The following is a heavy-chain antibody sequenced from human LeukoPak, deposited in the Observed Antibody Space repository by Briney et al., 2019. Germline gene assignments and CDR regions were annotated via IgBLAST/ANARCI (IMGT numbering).Heavy chain of an antibody. J-gene: IGHJ5*02. CDR3: ARGGPSSRWFDP. CDR2: VFFGGAP. Sequence: SETLSLTCTVSGGSITSDHWSWIRLPSGRGLEWLAFVFFGGAPDYNPSLKSRITISVDTSSNQFSLNLKSVTSADTAVYYCARGGPSSRWFDPWGPGTLVTVSA. CDR1: GGSITSDH. V-gene: IGHV4-59*01. D-gene: IGHD2-2*01.